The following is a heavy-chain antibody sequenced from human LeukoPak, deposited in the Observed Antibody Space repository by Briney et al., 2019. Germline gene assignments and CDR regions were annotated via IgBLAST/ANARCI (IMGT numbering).Heavy chain of an antibody. CDR1: GVTFTTDR. CDR3: ARDRDYASDY. CDR2: INADSSAM. V-gene: IGHV3-48*01. J-gene: IGHJ4*02. Sequence: GGSMRLSCVASGVTFTTDRMNWVRQAPGKGLEWISNINADSSAMYYVDSVKGRFTISRDNAKSSVFLQMNSLGAEDTAVYYCARDRDYASDYWGQGTLVTVSS. D-gene: IGHD2-2*01.